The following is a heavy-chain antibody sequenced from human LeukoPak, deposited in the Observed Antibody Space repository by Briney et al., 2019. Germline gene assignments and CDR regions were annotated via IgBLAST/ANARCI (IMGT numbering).Heavy chain of an antibody. J-gene: IGHJ3*02. CDR1: GFTFSSYS. Sequence: GRSLRLSCAASGFTFSSYSMNWVRQAPGKGLEWVSSISSSSSYIYYADSVKGRFTISRDNAKNSLYLQMNSLRAEDTAVYYCAMRRYDSSGYYYVDAFDIWGQGTMVTVSS. D-gene: IGHD3-22*01. V-gene: IGHV3-21*01. CDR2: ISSSSSYI. CDR3: AMRRYDSSGYYYVDAFDI.